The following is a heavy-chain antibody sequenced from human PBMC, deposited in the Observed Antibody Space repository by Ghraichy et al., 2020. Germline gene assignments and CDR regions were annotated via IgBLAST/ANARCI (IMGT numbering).Heavy chain of an antibody. J-gene: IGHJ4*02. V-gene: IGHV4-34*01. Sequence: SETLSLTCAVYGGSFSGYYWSWIRQPPGKGLEWIGEINHSGSTNYNPSLKSRVTISVDTSKNQFSLKLSSVTAADTAVYYCARAGTYCSSTSCYPSSDFDYWGQGTLVTVSS. D-gene: IGHD2-2*01. CDR1: GGSFSGYY. CDR3: ARAGTYCSSTSCYPSSDFDY. CDR2: INHSGST.